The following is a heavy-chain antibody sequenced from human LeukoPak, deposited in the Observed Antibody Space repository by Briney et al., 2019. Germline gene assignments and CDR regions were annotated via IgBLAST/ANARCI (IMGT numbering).Heavy chain of an antibody. J-gene: IGHJ4*02. CDR1: GFAFSSYG. Sequence: PGGSLRLSCAASGFAFSSYGIHWVRQAPGKGLEWVALISYEGSDKYYADSVKGRFTISRDNSKNTLYLQMNSLRDEDTAVYYCAKDSTHCSGGSCYGGDYWGQGTLVTVSS. D-gene: IGHD2-15*01. V-gene: IGHV3-30*18. CDR3: AKDSTHCSGGSCYGGDY. CDR2: ISYEGSDK.